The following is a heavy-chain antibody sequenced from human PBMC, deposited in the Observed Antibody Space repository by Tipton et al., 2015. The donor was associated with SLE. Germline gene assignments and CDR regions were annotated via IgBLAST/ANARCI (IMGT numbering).Heavy chain of an antibody. D-gene: IGHD2-2*01. CDR1: GDSVSSNNCH. CDR3: ARRMYQVPNYYFYYGMDV. CDR2: VSYSGST. V-gene: IGHV4-39*01. Sequence: TLSLTCSVSGDSVSSNNCHWGWIRQPPGKGLEWVGYVSYSGSTYYNPSLKSRVTISVDTSKNQFSLRLTSVTAADTSVYYCARRMYQVPNYYFYYGMDVWGQGTTVTVSS. J-gene: IGHJ6*02.